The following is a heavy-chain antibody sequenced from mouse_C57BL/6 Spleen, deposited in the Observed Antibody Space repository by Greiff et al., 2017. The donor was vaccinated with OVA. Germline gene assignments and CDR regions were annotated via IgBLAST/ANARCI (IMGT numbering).Heavy chain of an antibody. V-gene: IGHV1-64*01. CDR1: GYTFTSYW. Sequence: QVQLQQPGAELVKPGASVKLSCKASGYTFTSYWMHWVKQRPGQGLEWIGMIRPNSGSTNYNEKFKSKATLTVDKSSSTAYMQLSSLTSEDSAVYYCARESSNWDFDYWGQGTTLTVSS. J-gene: IGHJ2*01. D-gene: IGHD4-1*01. CDR3: ARESSNWDFDY. CDR2: IRPNSGST.